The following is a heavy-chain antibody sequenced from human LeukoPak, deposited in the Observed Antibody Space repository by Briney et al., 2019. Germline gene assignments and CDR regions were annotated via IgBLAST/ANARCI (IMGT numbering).Heavy chain of an antibody. J-gene: IGHJ4*02. V-gene: IGHV3-33*01. CDR2: IWYDGSNK. Sequence: GKSLRLSCAASGFTFNTYAIHWVRQAPGKGLEWVAVIWYDGSNKYYADSVRGRFTISRDNSKNTLYLQMNSLRADDTAVYYCASGPPIDYWGQGTLVTVSS. CDR3: ASGPPIDY. CDR1: GFTFNTYA.